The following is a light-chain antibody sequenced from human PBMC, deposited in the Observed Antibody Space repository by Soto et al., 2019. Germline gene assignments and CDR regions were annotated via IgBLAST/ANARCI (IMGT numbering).Light chain of an antibody. CDR2: EGS. V-gene: IGLV2-23*01. CDR1: SSDVGAYNL. J-gene: IGLJ7*01. Sequence: QSALTQPASVSGSPEQSITISCTGTSSDVGAYNLVSWYQQHPGKAPRLIIYEGSKRPSGISHRFSGSKSDNTAPLTISGLRAEDEAHYHCCSYAGSRTFVFGGGTQLTVL. CDR3: CSYAGSRTFV.